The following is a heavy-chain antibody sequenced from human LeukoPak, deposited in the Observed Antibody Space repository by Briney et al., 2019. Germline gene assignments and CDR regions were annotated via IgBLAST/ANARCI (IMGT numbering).Heavy chain of an antibody. D-gene: IGHD1-1*01. CDR3: ARGLSNWYFDN. CDR2: IYYSGST. CDR1: GGSVSSGSYY. V-gene: IGHV4-61*01. J-gene: IGHJ4*02. Sequence: SETLSLTCTVSGGSVSSGSYYWSWIRQPPGKGLEWIGYIYYSGSTNYNPSLKSRVTISVDTSKNQFSLKLNSVTAADTAVYYCARGLSNWYFDNWGQGTLVTVSS.